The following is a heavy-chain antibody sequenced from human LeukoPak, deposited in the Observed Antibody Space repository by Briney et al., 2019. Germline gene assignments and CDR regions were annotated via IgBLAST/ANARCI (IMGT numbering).Heavy chain of an antibody. V-gene: IGHV3-72*01. CDR2: IRYKSKSYST. CDR3: TRARDEGSYFDY. J-gene: IGHJ4*02. CDR1: GFTFSDLY. D-gene: IGHD3-10*01. Sequence: GGSLRLSCAASGFTFSDLYMDWVRQASGKGLEWVGRIRYKSKSYSTDYAGSVRGRFTISRDDSKNSLYLQMNSLKTDDTAVYYCTRARDEGSYFDYWGLGTLVTVSS.